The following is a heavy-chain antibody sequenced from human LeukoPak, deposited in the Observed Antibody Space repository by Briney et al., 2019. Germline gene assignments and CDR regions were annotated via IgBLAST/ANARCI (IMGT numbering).Heavy chain of an antibody. Sequence: GGTLRLSCAASGFTFSSYAMHWVCQAPGKGLEWVAVISYDGSNKYYADSVKGRFTISRDNAKNSLYLQMNSLRAEDTAVYYCARDDFRGSWEPYYFDYWGQGTLVTVSS. CDR2: ISYDGSNK. V-gene: IGHV3-30-3*01. CDR3: ARDDFRGSWEPYYFDY. CDR1: GFTFSSYA. D-gene: IGHD1-26*01. J-gene: IGHJ4*02.